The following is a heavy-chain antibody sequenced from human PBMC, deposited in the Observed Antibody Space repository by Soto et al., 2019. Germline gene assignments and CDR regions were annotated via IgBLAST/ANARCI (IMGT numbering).Heavy chain of an antibody. CDR2: IYSGGST. D-gene: IGHD4-17*01. CDR3: ARTPDYGDYFGWFDP. V-gene: IGHV3-66*01. Sequence: GGSLRLSCAASGFTVSSNYMSWVRQAPGKGLEWVSVIYSGGSTYYADSVKGRFTISRDNSKNTLYLQMNSLRAEDTAVYYCARTPDYGDYFGWFDPWGQGTLVTVSS. J-gene: IGHJ5*02. CDR1: GFTVSSNY.